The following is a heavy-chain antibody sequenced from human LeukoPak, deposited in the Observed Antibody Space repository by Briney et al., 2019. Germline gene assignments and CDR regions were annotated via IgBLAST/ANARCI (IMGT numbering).Heavy chain of an antibody. CDR3: ARDRGYCNGGSCYWFDP. Sequence: PGGSLRLSCAASGFTFSSYAMSWVRQAPGKGLEWVSAISGSGGSTYYADSVKGRFTISRDNSKNTLYLQMNSLRAEDTAVYYCARDRGYCNGGSCYWFDPWGQGTPVTVSS. D-gene: IGHD2-15*01. CDR2: ISGSGGST. J-gene: IGHJ5*02. V-gene: IGHV3-23*01. CDR1: GFTFSSYA.